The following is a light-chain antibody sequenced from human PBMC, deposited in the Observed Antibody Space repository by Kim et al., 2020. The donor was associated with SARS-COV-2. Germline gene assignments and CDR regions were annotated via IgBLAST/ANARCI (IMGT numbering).Light chain of an antibody. CDR2: EVN. Sequence: GQSVTISCTGTSRDVGGYNYVSWYQPHPGKAPKLMIYEVNKRPSGVPDRFSGSKSGNTASLTVSGLQAEDGADYYCNSYADTNNLIFGGGTQLTVL. V-gene: IGLV2-8*01. J-gene: IGLJ2*01. CDR3: NSYADTNNLI. CDR1: SRDVGGYNY.